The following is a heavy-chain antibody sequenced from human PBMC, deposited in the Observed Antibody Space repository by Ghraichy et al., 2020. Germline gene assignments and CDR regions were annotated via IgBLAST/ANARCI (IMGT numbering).Heavy chain of an antibody. D-gene: IGHD1-1*01. CDR3: ARPRQPYYYYAMDV. V-gene: IGHV3-7*01. CDR1: GFTFSNYW. J-gene: IGHJ6*02. Sequence: GGSLRLSCAASGFTFSNYWMTWVRQAPGKGLEWVANIKQDGNEKYCVDSVKGRFTISRDNAKNSLYLQMNSLRAEDTAVYYCARPRQPYYYYAMDVWGQGITVTVSS. CDR2: IKQDGNEK.